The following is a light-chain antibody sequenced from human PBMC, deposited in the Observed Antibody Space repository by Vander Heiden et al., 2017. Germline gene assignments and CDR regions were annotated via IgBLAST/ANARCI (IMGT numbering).Light chain of an antibody. V-gene: IGLV1-51*01. CDR2: DND. Sequence: VLTQPPSVSAPPGQKVTISCSGSSSNIGNNSVSWFQHLPGTAPKRLIYDNDKRPAGIPDRFSGSKAGTSATLGITGRQTGDEADYHCATWDSSLTVVVFGGGTTLTVL. CDR1: SSNIGNNS. J-gene: IGLJ3*02. CDR3: ATWDSSLTVVV.